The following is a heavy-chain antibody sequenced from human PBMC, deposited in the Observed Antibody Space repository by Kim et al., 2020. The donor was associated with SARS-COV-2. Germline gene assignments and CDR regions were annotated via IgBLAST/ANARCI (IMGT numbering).Heavy chain of an antibody. Sequence: GGSLRLSCAASGFTFSDYYMSWIRQAPGKGLEWVSYISSSISYTKYADSVKGRFTISRDSAKNSLYLQMNSLRAEDTAVYYCARDLKLRYFDWLFFDYWGQGTLVTVSS. CDR3: ARDLKLRYFDWLFFDY. J-gene: IGHJ4*02. D-gene: IGHD3-9*01. V-gene: IGHV3-11*06. CDR1: GFTFSDYY. CDR2: ISSSISYT.